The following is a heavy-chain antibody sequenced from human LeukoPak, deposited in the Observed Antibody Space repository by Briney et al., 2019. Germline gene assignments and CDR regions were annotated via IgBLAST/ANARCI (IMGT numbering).Heavy chain of an antibody. CDR3: ARAVAGFDY. V-gene: IGHV3-53*01. CDR2: IYSGGGT. D-gene: IGHD6-19*01. J-gene: IGHJ4*02. Sequence: GGSLRLSCAASGFTVSNTYMSWVRQAPGKGLEWVSTIYSGGGTRYADSVKGRFTISRDNSRNTLYLQMNSLRAEDTALYYCARAVAGFDYWGQGTLVTVSS. CDR1: GFTVSNTY.